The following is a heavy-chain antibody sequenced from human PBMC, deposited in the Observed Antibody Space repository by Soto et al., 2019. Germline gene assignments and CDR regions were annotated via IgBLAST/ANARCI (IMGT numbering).Heavy chain of an antibody. V-gene: IGHV3-30-3*01. CDR3: ARAPGTIFGVVRGGMDV. CDR1: GFTFSSYA. Sequence: PGGSLRLSCAASGFTFSSYAMHWVRQAPGKGLEWVAVISYDGSNKYYADSVKGRFTISRDNSKNTLYLQMNSLRAEDTAVYYCARAPGTIFGVVRGGMDVWGQGTTVTVSS. CDR2: ISYDGSNK. D-gene: IGHD3-3*01. J-gene: IGHJ6*02.